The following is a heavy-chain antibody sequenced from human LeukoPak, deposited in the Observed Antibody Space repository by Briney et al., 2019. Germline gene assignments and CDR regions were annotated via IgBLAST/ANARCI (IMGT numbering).Heavy chain of an antibody. CDR2: IYYSGST. V-gene: IGHV4-59*01. CDR1: GGSISSYY. Sequence: SETLSLTCTVSGGSISSYYWSWIRQPPGKGLEWIGYIYYSGSTNYNPSLRSRVTISVDTSKNQFSLKLSSVTAADTAVYYCARAAPWFDPWGQGTLVTVFS. J-gene: IGHJ5*02. CDR3: ARAAPWFDP.